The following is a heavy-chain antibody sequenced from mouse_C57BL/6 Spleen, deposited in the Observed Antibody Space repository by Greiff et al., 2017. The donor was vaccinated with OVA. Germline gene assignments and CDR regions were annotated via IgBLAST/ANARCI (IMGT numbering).Heavy chain of an antibody. Sequence: EVQRVEPGAELVRPGASVKLSCKASGFTIKDYYMHWVKQRPEQGLEWIGRIDPEDGDTEYAPKFQGKATMTVDTSSTTAYLQLSSLTSEDTAFYYCATRGSSLAWFAYWGQGTLVTVSA. J-gene: IGHJ3*01. V-gene: IGHV14-1*01. CDR1: GFTIKDYY. D-gene: IGHD6-5*01. CDR3: ATRGSSLAWFAY. CDR2: IDPEDGDT.